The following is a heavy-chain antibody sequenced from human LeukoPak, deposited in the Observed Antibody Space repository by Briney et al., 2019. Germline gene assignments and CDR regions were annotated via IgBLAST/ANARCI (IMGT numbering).Heavy chain of an antibody. V-gene: IGHV3-23*01. CDR1: GFTFSSCS. J-gene: IGHJ4*02. D-gene: IGHD1-26*01. Sequence: GGSLRLSCAASGFTFSSCSMNWVRQAPGKGLEWVSTISAGGGTTYYADSVKGRLTISRDSSKSTLYLQMNNLRAEDTAVYYCARSLAGATRSTFDIWGQGTLVTVSS. CDR2: ISAGGGTT. CDR3: ARSLAGATRSTFDI.